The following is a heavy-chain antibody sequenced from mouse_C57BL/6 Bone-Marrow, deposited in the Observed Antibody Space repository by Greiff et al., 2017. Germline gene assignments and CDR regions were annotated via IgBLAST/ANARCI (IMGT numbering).Heavy chain of an antibody. D-gene: IGHD1-1*01. J-gene: IGHJ4*01. CDR2: ISYDGSN. CDR1: GYSITSGYY. Sequence: EVQLQESGPGLVKPSQSLSLTCSVTGYSITSGYYWNWIRQFPGNKLEWMGYISYDGSNNYNPSLKNRISITRDTSKNQFFLKLNSVTTEDTATYYCARGSFITTVVVDYAMDYWGQGTSVTVSS. CDR3: ARGSFITTVVVDYAMDY. V-gene: IGHV3-6*01.